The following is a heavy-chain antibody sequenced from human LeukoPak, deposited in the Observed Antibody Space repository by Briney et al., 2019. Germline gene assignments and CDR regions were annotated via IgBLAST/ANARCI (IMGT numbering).Heavy chain of an antibody. CDR3: ARSGLWFGELLDY. D-gene: IGHD3-10*01. V-gene: IGHV3-53*01. J-gene: IGHJ4*02. Sequence: PGGSLRLSCAASGFTVSSNYMSWVRQAPGKGLGWVSVIYSGGSTYYADSVKGRFTISRDNSKNTLYLQMNSLRAEDTAVYYCARSGLWFGELLDYWGQGTLVTVSS. CDR2: IYSGGST. CDR1: GFTVSSNY.